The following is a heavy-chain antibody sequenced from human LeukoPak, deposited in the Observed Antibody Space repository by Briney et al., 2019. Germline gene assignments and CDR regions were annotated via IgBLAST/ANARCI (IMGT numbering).Heavy chain of an antibody. V-gene: IGHV4-4*07. CDR1: GGSISGYF. J-gene: IGHJ6*03. Sequence: SETLSLTCSVSGGSISGYFWSWIRQPAGKALEWIGRIYTSGSTNKNPSLKSRVTMSVDTSKKQFSLKLSSVTAADTAVYYCARDLTPIVGSTSIGYYYYMDVWGKGTTVAISS. CDR3: ARDLTPIVGSTSIGYYYYMDV. D-gene: IGHD1-26*01. CDR2: IYTSGST.